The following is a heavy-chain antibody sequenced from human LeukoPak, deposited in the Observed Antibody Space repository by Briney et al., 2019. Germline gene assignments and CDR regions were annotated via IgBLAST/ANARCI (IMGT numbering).Heavy chain of an antibody. CDR2: INPSGGST. CDR3: ARINGWLVSANNVKYFDY. J-gene: IGHJ4*02. V-gene: IGHV1-46*01. Sequence: ASVKVSCKASGYTFTSNYMHWVRQAPGQGLEWMGIINPSGGSTSYAQKFQGRVTMTRDTSTSTVYMELSSLRSEDTAVYYCARINGWLVSANNVKYFDYWGQGTLVTVSS. D-gene: IGHD6-19*01. CDR1: GYTFTSNY.